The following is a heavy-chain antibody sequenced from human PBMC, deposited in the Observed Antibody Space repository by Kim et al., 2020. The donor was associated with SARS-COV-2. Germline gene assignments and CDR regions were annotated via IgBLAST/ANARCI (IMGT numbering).Heavy chain of an antibody. V-gene: IGHV3-48*02. J-gene: IGHJ3*02. CDR3: ARDMAGLQRFRERRNAIDI. CDR2: ISSSSSTI. D-gene: IGHD3-10*01. CDR1: GFTFSSYS. Sequence: GGSLRLSCAASGFTFSSYSMNWVRQAPGKGLEWVSYISSSSSTIYYADSVKGRFTISRDNAKNSLYLQMNSLRDEDTAVYYCARDMAGLQRFRERRNAIDIWSRGTMVSVSS.